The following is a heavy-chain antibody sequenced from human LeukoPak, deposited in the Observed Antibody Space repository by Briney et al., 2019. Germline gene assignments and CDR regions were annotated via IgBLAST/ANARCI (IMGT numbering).Heavy chain of an antibody. Sequence: GGSLRLSCTASGFTFSNYAMTWDRQAPGKGLEWLSVISGSGGSTYHADSVKGRFTISRDNSKNTLFLQMNSLRAEDTAVYYCTKKTSYYDSSGALDYWGQGTLVTVSS. D-gene: IGHD3-22*01. CDR2: ISGSGGST. CDR3: TKKTSYYDSSGALDY. J-gene: IGHJ4*02. CDR1: GFTFSNYA. V-gene: IGHV3-23*01.